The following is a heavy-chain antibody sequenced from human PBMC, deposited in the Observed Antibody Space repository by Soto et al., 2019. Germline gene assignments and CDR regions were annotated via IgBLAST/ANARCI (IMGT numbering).Heavy chain of an antibody. CDR1: GYTFTSYA. J-gene: IGHJ3*02. CDR3: ARGGIFDSSGYYYFSAFDI. Sequence: ASVKVSCKASGYTFTSYAMHWVRQAPGQRLEWMGWINAGNGNTKYSQKFQGRVTITRDTSASTVYMELSSLRSEDTAVYYCARGGIFDSSGYYYFSAFDIWGQGTMVTVS. V-gene: IGHV1-3*01. D-gene: IGHD3-22*01. CDR2: INAGNGNT.